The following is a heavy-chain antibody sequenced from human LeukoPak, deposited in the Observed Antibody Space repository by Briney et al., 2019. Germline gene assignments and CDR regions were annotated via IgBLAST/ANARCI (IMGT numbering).Heavy chain of an antibody. V-gene: IGHV3-23*01. D-gene: IGHD3-10*01. CDR1: GFTFSTYT. CDR3: AKDFGRNLGGPGY. Sequence: SGGSLRLSCAASGFTFSTYTMAWVRQAPGGGLGWVSGISGDGYSTYYADSVKGRFAISRDNSKSTLYLQMNSLRAEDTAVYYCAKDFGRNLGGPGYWGRGTRVTVSS. J-gene: IGHJ4*02. CDR2: ISGDGYST.